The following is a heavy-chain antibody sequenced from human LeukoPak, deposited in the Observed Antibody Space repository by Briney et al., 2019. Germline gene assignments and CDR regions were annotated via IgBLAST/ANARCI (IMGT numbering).Heavy chain of an antibody. V-gene: IGHV4-38-2*02. D-gene: IGHD1-1*01. Sequence: SETLSLTCTVSTYSISSGYYWGWIRRPPGKGLEWIGSIYHSGSSYYNPSLKSRVTISVDTSKNQFSLKLSSVTAADTAVYYCARDHQLERANWFDPWGQGTLVTVSS. CDR2: IYHSGSS. J-gene: IGHJ5*02. CDR1: TYSISSGYY. CDR3: ARDHQLERANWFDP.